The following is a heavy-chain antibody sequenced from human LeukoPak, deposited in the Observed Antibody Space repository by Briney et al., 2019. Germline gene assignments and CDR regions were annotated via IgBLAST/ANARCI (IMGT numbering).Heavy chain of an antibody. V-gene: IGHV1-69*05. J-gene: IGHJ4*02. Sequence: ASVKVSCKASGGTFSSYAISWVRQAPGQGLEWMGGIIPIFGTANYAQKFQGRVTITTDESTSTAYMELSSLRSEDTGVYYCARVVGAPNSGWYYFDYWGQGTLVTVSA. CDR1: GGTFSSYA. CDR2: IIPIFGTA. D-gene: IGHD6-19*01. CDR3: ARVVGAPNSGWYYFDY.